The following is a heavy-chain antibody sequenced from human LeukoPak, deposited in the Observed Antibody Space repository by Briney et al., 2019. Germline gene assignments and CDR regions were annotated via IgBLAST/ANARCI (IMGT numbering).Heavy chain of an antibody. CDR3: AADLSNPRMGASYLDS. CDR2: TIVGSGAT. J-gene: IGHJ4*02. CDR1: GFTSTNFA. D-gene: IGHD3-16*01. Sequence: SVKVSCKASGFTSTNFAVQWVRQARGQRLEWIGWTIVGSGATKCAQDFQERVTITRDLSTSTLYMELRSLTSEDTAVYYCAADLSNPRMGASYLDSWGQGTLVTVSS. V-gene: IGHV1-58*01.